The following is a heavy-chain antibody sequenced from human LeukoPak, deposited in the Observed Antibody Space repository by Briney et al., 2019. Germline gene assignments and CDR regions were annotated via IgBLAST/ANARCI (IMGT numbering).Heavy chain of an antibody. CDR1: GGSISSSSYY. D-gene: IGHD4-17*01. Sequence: SETLSLTCTVSGGSISSSSYYWGWIRQPPGKGLEWIGSIYYSGSTYYNPSLKSRVTISVDTSKNQFSLKLSSVTAADTAVYYCARRNYGGYFFIDPWGQGTLVTVSS. J-gene: IGHJ5*02. CDR2: IYYSGST. CDR3: ARRNYGGYFFIDP. V-gene: IGHV4-39*01.